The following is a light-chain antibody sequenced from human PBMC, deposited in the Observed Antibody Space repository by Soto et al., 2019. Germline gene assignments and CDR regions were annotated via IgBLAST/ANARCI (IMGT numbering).Light chain of an antibody. CDR3: SSYTRNSTLV. V-gene: IGLV2-14*01. J-gene: IGLJ2*01. Sequence: QSALTQPASVSGSPGQSITISCTGTSSDVGGYNYVSWYQQHPGKAPKLMIYEVSNRPSGGSNRFSGSKSGNTASLTISGLQAEDEADYYCSSYTRNSTLVFGGGTKVTVL. CDR1: SSDVGGYNY. CDR2: EVS.